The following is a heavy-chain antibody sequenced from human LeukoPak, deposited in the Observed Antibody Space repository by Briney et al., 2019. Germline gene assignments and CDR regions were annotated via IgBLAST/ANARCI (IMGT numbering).Heavy chain of an antibody. Sequence: GGSLRLSCAASGFTFSSYWMSWVRQAPGKGLEWVANIKQDGSEKYYVDSVKGRFTISRDNAKNSLYLQMNSLRAEDTAVYYCAREDIVVVPAAINYYGMDVWGQGTTVTVSS. J-gene: IGHJ6*02. V-gene: IGHV3-7*01. CDR2: IKQDGSEK. D-gene: IGHD2-2*02. CDR3: AREDIVVVPAAINYYGMDV. CDR1: GFTFSSYW.